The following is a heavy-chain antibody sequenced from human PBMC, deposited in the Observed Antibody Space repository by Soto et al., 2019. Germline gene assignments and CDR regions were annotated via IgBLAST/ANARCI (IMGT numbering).Heavy chain of an antibody. Sequence: QVQLVESGGGVVQPGRSLRLSCAASGFTFSSYGMHWVRQAPGKGLEWVAVIWYDGSNKYYADSVKGRFTISRDNSKNTLYLQMNSLRAEDTAVYYCAKEQTPHYYDNSAYPGPFDYWGQGTLVTVSS. CDR2: IWYDGSNK. V-gene: IGHV3-33*06. J-gene: IGHJ4*02. D-gene: IGHD3-22*01. CDR1: GFTFSSYG. CDR3: AKEQTPHYYDNSAYPGPFDY.